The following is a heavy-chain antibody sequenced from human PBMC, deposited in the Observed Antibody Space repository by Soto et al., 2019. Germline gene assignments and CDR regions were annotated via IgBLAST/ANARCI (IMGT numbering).Heavy chain of an antibody. CDR1: GGTFSIYT. J-gene: IGHJ6*03. V-gene: IGHV1-69*02. CDR3: ARPSYYDFWSXYPPDYYYYRXV. CDR2: IIPILGIA. D-gene: IGHD3-3*01. Sequence: SVKVSCKASGGTFSIYTISWVRQAPGQGLEWMGRIIPILGIANYAQKFQGRVTITADKSTSTAYMELSSLRSEDTAVYYCARPSYYDFWSXYPPDYYYYRXVWGKGTTVXVSS.